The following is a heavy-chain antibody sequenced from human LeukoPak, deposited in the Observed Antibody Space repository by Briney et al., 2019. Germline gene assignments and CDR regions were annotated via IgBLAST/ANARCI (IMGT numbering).Heavy chain of an antibody. Sequence: PGGSLRLACAVSGFTFRSYWMSWLRQAPGKGLECVASINQDGTKQYYVDSVRGRFTISRDNSKNTLYVQMNTLRAEDTAVYYCANEIRPNDYWGQGTLVTVSS. J-gene: IGHJ4*02. CDR3: ANEIRPNDY. CDR1: GFTFRSYW. CDR2: INQDGTKQ. D-gene: IGHD4-17*01. V-gene: IGHV3-7*01.